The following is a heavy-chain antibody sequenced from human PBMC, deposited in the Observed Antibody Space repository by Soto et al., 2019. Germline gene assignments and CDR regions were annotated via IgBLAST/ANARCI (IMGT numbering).Heavy chain of an antibody. CDR1: GYPFPSFE. J-gene: IGHJ4*02. CDR2: ISNAGSGNT. CDR3: ARESNHYQDFFQN. V-gene: IGHV1-3*01. D-gene: IGHD2-2*01. Sequence: GASVKVSCKTSGYPFPSFEVHWILRSPGQRPEWMGGISNAGSGNTKYSQKFQDRLTITGDKRATTVYMALSSLTSEDTATYYCARESNHYQDFFQNWGQGTQVTVS.